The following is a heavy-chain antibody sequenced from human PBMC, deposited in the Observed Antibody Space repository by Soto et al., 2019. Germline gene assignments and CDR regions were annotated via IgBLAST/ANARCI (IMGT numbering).Heavy chain of an antibody. V-gene: IGHV4-30-4*01. CDR2: IYYSGSS. CDR1: GGSSSNAGYY. CDR3: ARAIVVTVGGMAV. D-gene: IGHD5-12*01. J-gene: IGHJ6*02. Sequence: SETLSLTGSGSGGSSSNAGYYCRWVLQPPGKGLEWIGYIYYSGSSFFNPSLKSRVTMSKDTSKNQFSLRLTSVPAADTAVYYCARAIVVTVGGMAVWGRGTTVTVSS.